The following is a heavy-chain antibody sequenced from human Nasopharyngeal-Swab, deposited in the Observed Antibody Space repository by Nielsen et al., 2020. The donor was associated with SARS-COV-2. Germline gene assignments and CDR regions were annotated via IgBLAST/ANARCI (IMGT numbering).Heavy chain of an antibody. D-gene: IGHD1-26*01. CDR1: GFSFSSYG. CDR2: IWYDGSNK. Sequence: GESLKISCAASGFSFSSYGMHWVRQAPGKGLEWVAVIWYDGSNKYYADSVKGRFTISRDNSKNTLYLQMSSLRAEDTAVYYCAALGQWELPSDYWGQGTLVTVSS. V-gene: IGHV3-33*01. J-gene: IGHJ4*02. CDR3: AALGQWELPSDY.